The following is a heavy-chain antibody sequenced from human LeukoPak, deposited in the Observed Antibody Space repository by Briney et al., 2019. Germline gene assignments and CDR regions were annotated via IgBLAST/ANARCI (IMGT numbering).Heavy chain of an antibody. CDR2: ISYDGRNK. D-gene: IGHD5-12*01. Sequence: GGSLRLSCAASGFTFSSYGMHWVRQAPGKGLEWVAVISYDGRNKYYADSVKGRFTISRDNSKNTLYLQMNSLRAEDTAVYYCANALSRYSGYDLADYWGQGTLVTVSS. J-gene: IGHJ4*02. V-gene: IGHV3-30*18. CDR1: GFTFSSYG. CDR3: ANALSRYSGYDLADY.